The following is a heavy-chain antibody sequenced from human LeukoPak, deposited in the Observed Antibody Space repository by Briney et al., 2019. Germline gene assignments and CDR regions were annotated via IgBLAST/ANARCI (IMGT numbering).Heavy chain of an antibody. Sequence: GGSLRLSCAASGFTFSNAWMSYVRLAPGKGLEWVGGIKSKNYGGHSHYAAPVQGRFTISRDDSRNMVYLQMNSLRTDDTAVYYCVTDGVAISHTFDYWGQGLLVTVSS. V-gene: IGHV3-15*01. J-gene: IGHJ4*02. CDR2: IKSKNYGGHS. CDR1: GFTFSNAW. D-gene: IGHD2-8*01. CDR3: VTDGVAISHTFDY.